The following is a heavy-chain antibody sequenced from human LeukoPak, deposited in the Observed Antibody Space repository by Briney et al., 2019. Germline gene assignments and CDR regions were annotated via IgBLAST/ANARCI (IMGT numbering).Heavy chain of an antibody. J-gene: IGHJ3*02. D-gene: IGHD2-15*01. CDR1: GFTFSNYN. V-gene: IGHV3-48*02. Sequence: GGSLRLSCAASGFTFSNYNMNWVRQAPGKGLERVSYINGVSNALWYPDSLKGRFTISRGNAKNSLYLQMNNLRDEDTAVYYCARDLLGYAFDIWGQGTMVTVSS. CDR3: ARDLLGYAFDI. CDR2: INGVSNAL.